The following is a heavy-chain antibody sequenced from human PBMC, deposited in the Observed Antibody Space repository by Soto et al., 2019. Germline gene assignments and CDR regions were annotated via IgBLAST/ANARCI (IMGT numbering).Heavy chain of an antibody. CDR3: AREARFLDPGYSHYYYMDV. V-gene: IGHV3-11*01. D-gene: IGHD3-3*01. J-gene: IGHJ6*03. CDR2: ISSSGSTI. Sequence: GGSLRLSCAASGFTFSDYYMSWIRQAPGKGLEWVSYISSSGSTIYYADSVKGRFTISRDNAKNSLYLQMNSLRAEDTAVYYCAREARFLDPGYSHYYYMDVWGKGTTVTVSS. CDR1: GFTFSDYY.